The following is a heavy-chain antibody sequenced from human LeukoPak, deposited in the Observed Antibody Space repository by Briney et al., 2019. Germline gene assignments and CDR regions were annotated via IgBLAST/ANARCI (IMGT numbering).Heavy chain of an antibody. CDR2: ISAYNGNT. V-gene: IGHV1-18*01. CDR3: AREGGSSGYRPDIDY. J-gene: IGHJ4*02. CDR1: GYTFTSYG. Sequence: ASVKVSCKASGYTFTSYGISWVRQAPGQGLEWMGWISAYNGNTNYAQKLQGRVTMTTDTSTGTAYMELRSLRSDDTAVYYCAREGGSSGYRPDIDYWGQGTLVTASS. D-gene: IGHD3-22*01.